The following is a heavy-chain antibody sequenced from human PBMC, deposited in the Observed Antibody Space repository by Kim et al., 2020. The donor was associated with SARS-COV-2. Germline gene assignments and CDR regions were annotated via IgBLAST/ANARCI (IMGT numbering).Heavy chain of an antibody. CDR3: ATYSKGYLADTFDI. Sequence: ASVKVSCKASGYTFIGQSMHWVRQAPGQGLEWMGRMNPSSGGTKFAQKFQGRVTMTRDTSISTAYMELTSLTSDDTAVYFCATYSKGYLADTFDIWGQGTRVTVSS. J-gene: IGHJ3*02. V-gene: IGHV1-2*06. CDR1: GYTFIGQS. D-gene: IGHD4-4*01. CDR2: MNPSSGGT.